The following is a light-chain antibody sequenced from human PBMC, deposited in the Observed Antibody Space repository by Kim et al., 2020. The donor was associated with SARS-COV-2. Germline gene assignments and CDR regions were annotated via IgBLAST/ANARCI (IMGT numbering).Light chain of an antibody. V-gene: IGKV3-20*01. CDR1: QSVSSNY. CDR2: GAS. J-gene: IGKJ4*01. CDR3: QQYGRSPLT. Sequence: LSPGERATLSGRASQSVSSNYLAWYQQKPGQAPRLLIYGASSRATGIPDRFSGSGSGTDFTLTISRLEPEDFAVYYCQQYGRSPLTFGGGTKVEI.